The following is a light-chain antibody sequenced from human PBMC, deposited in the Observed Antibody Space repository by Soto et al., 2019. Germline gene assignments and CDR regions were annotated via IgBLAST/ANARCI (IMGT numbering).Light chain of an antibody. V-gene: IGKV1-12*01. J-gene: IGKJ4*01. CDR1: QGVNNW. CDR3: QQANTFPLT. CDR2: TVS. Sequence: DIPLTQSPSSVSASAGDRVTITCRASQGVNNWLAWYQQKPGEAPKLLIYTVSTLNSGVPSRFSGSGSGTVFTLTISSLQPEDCATYYCQQANTFPLTFGGGTKVEIK.